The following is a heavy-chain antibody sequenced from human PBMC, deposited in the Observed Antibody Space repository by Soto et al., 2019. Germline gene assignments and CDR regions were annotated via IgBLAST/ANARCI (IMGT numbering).Heavy chain of an antibody. CDR3: AGDSSGFRIEYFQH. CDR1: GGSISSSSYY. Sequence: PSETLSLTCTVSGGSISSSSYYWGWIRQPPGKGLEWIGSIYYSGSTYYNPSLKSRVTISVDTSKNQFSLKLSSVTAADTAVYYCAGDSSGFRIEYFQHWGQRTLVTVSS. CDR2: IYYSGST. D-gene: IGHD3-22*01. J-gene: IGHJ1*01. V-gene: IGHV4-39*01.